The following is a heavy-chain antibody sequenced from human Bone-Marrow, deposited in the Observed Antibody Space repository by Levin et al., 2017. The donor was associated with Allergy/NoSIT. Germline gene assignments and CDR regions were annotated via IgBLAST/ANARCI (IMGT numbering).Heavy chain of an antibody. CDR1: GFTFSSYA. Sequence: GGSLRLSCAASGFTFSSYAMSWVRQAPGKGLEWVSTITGGGDGTYYADSVKARFTISRDNSKNTLYLQMDSLRAEDTAVYYCANSFPLRGFFYGSGPDYWGQGTLVTVSS. D-gene: IGHD3-10*01. J-gene: IGHJ4*02. CDR3: ANSFPLRGFFYGSGPDY. CDR2: ITGGGDGT. V-gene: IGHV3-23*01.